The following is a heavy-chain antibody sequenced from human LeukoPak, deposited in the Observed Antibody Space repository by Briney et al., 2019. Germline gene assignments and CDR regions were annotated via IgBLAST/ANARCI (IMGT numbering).Heavy chain of an antibody. V-gene: IGHV3-30*04. J-gene: IGHJ4*02. CDR3: ARAARGSSSWYYFDY. Sequence: PGRSLRLSCAASGFTFSSYAMHWVRQAPGKGLEWVAVISYDGSNKYYADSVKGRFTISRDNSKNTLYLQMNSLRGEDTAVYYCARAARGSSSWYYFDYCGQGTLVTVSS. CDR1: GFTFSSYA. D-gene: IGHD6-13*01. CDR2: ISYDGSNK.